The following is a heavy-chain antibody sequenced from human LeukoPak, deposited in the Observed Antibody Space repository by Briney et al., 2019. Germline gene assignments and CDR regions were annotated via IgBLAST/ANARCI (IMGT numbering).Heavy chain of an antibody. J-gene: IGHJ3*02. CDR3: ASVGLGWELPGAFDI. V-gene: IGHV4-39*01. CDR2: IYYSGST. Sequence: PSETLSLTCTVSGGSISSSSYYWGWIRQPPGKGLEWTGSIYYSGSTYYNPSLKSRVTISVDTSKNQFSLKLSSVTAADTAVYYCASVGLGWELPGAFDIWGQGTMVTFSS. CDR1: GGSISSSSYY. D-gene: IGHD1-26*01.